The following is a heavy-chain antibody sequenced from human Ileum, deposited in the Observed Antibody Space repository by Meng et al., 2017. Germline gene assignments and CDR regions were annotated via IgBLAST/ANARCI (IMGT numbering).Heavy chain of an antibody. CDR1: GFTFSDRW. V-gene: IGHV3-15*01. Sequence: EVQLVESGGGFVKPGGSLRLSCAASGFTFSDRWMTWVRQAPGKGLEWVGHTQSKADGGTTDYAAPVKGRFTISRDDSKSTLYLQMNSLKTEDTAVYYCTTFYAGYWGQGTLVTASS. CDR2: TQSKADGGTT. D-gene: IGHD3-16*01. J-gene: IGHJ4*02. CDR3: TTFYAGY.